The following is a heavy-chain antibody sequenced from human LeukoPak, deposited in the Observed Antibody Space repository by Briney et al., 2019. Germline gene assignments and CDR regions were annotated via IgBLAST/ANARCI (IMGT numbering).Heavy chain of an antibody. J-gene: IGHJ4*02. Sequence: GASVKVSCKASGGTFSSYAISWVRQAPGQGLEWMGGIIPIFGTANYAQKFQGRVTITADKSTSTAYMELSRLRSDDTAVYYCARGLLRGSELYWGQGTLVTVSS. CDR2: IIPIFGTA. CDR3: ARGLLRGSELY. D-gene: IGHD1-26*01. CDR1: GGTFSSYA. V-gene: IGHV1-69*06.